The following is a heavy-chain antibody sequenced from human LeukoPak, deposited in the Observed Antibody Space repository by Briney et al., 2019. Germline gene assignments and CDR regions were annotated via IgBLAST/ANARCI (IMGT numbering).Heavy chain of an antibody. Sequence: AASVKVSCKASGYTFTSYAISWVRQAPGQGHEWMGWISGYNGNTKYAQKVQGRVTMTTDTSTSTAYMELRSLRSDDTAVYYCARGYSYGSDYYYGMDVWGQGTTVTVSS. V-gene: IGHV1-18*01. D-gene: IGHD5-18*01. CDR2: ISGYNGNT. J-gene: IGHJ6*02. CDR1: GYTFTSYA. CDR3: ARGYSYGSDYYYGMDV.